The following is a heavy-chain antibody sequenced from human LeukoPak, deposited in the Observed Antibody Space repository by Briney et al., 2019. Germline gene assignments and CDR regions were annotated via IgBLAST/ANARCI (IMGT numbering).Heavy chain of an antibody. CDR3: ARGRLIGGVIASYGMDV. J-gene: IGHJ6*02. CDR2: ISYDGSNK. D-gene: IGHD3-16*02. CDR1: GFTFSSYA. Sequence: GGSLRLSCAASGFTFSSYAMHWVRQAPGKGLEWVAVISYDGSNKYYADSVKGRFTISRDNSKNTLYLQMNSLRAEDTAVYYCARGRLIGGVIASYGMDVWGQGTTVTVSS. V-gene: IGHV3-30*04.